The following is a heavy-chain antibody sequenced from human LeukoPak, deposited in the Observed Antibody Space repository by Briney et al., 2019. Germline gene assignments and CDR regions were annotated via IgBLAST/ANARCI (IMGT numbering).Heavy chain of an antibody. Sequence: GGSLRLSCAASGFTFSGYYINWIRQAPGKGLEWVSHISSSGRLMQYADSVEGRFTIPRDNAQNFMSLQMNSLKPEDTAVYYCARDTNNGLDVWGQGTTVTVSS. CDR3: ARDTNNGLDV. V-gene: IGHV3-11*01. J-gene: IGHJ6*02. CDR1: GFTFSGYY. D-gene: IGHD1-20*01. CDR2: ISSSGRLM.